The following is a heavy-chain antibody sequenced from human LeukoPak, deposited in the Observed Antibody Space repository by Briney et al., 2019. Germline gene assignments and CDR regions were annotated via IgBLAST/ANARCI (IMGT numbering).Heavy chain of an antibody. CDR1: GFTFSSYS. CDR2: ISSSSSYI. V-gene: IGHV3-21*01. CDR3: ARGLVWDGYDSSGYYSSYYYYYMDV. D-gene: IGHD3-22*01. J-gene: IGHJ6*03. Sequence: GGSLRLSCAASGFTFSSYSMNWVRQAPGKGLEWVSSISSSSSYIYYADSVKGRFTISRDNAKNSLYLQMNSLRAEDTAVNYCARGLVWDGYDSSGYYSSYYYYYMDVWGKGTTVTVSS.